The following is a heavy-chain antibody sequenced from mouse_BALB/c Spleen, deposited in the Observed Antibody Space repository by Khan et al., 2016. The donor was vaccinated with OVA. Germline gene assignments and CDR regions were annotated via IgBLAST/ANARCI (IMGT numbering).Heavy chain of an antibody. J-gene: IGHJ2*01. CDR1: GFTFNSYG. CDR3: ATSYFYGYYFDY. CDR2: ISGDSNTI. V-gene: IGHV5-17*02. Sequence: EVQGVESGGGLVQPGGSRKLSCAASGFTFNSYGMHWVRQAPEKGLEWVAYISGDSNTIYYADTVKGRFTISRVNPKNTLFLQMTSLMSEDTAMYYCATSYFYGYYFDYWGPGTTLTVS. D-gene: IGHD1-1*01.